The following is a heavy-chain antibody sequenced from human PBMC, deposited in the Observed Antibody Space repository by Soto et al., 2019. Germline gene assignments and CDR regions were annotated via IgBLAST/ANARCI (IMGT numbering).Heavy chain of an antibody. CDR3: ARDFTIAVAGPAQDAFDI. CDR2: INAGNGNT. D-gene: IGHD6-19*01. J-gene: IGHJ3*02. CDR1: GYTFPSYT. Sequence: QVQLVQSGAEVKKPGASVKVSCKASGYTFPSYTMHWVSQAPGQRLEWMGWINAGNGNTKYSQKFQGRVTITRDTSASTAYMELSSLRSEDTAVYYCARDFTIAVAGPAQDAFDIWGQGTIVTVSS. V-gene: IGHV1-3*01.